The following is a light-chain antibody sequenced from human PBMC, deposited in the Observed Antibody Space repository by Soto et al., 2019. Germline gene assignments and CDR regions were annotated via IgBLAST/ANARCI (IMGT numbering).Light chain of an antibody. V-gene: IGKV3-20*01. J-gene: IGKJ1*01. CDR2: GAS. CDR3: QQYGTSPRT. CDR1: QSVSSSY. Sequence: EIVLTQSPGTLSLSPGERATLSCRASQSVSSSYLAWYQQKPGQAPRLLIYGASNRATGIPDRFSGSGSGTDFPLTISRVEPEDFAVYYCQQYGTSPRTFGQGTKVEIK.